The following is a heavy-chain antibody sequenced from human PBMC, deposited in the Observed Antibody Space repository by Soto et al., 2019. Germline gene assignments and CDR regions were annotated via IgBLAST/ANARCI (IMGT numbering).Heavy chain of an antibody. V-gene: IGHV3-48*01. CDR2: ISSGSSTI. D-gene: IGHD2-21*02. J-gene: IGHJ6*02. CDR3: ACDFFTIGS. CDR1: GISFSTYA. Sequence: EVQLVESGGGLVQPGGSLRLSCAASGISFSTYAMNWVRQAPGKGLEWVAYISSGSSTIYYAEFVKGRFTISRGNAKKSLFLAMNRLRAGDTAVFFCACDFFTIGSWGQGTTVTVSS.